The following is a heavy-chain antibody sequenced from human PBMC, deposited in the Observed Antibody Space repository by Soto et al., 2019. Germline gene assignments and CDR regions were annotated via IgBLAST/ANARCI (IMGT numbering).Heavy chain of an antibody. J-gene: IGHJ6*02. CDR2: IIPIFGTA. D-gene: IGHD4-4*01. CDR3: ARGSSNYAYYYYGMDV. V-gene: IGHV1-69*13. Sequence: SVEVSCKASRGTFSSYAISWVRQAPGQGLEWMGGIIPIFGTANYAQKFQGRVTITADESTSTAYMELSSLRSEDTAVYYCARGSSNYAYYYYGMDVWGQGTTVTVSS. CDR1: RGTFSSYA.